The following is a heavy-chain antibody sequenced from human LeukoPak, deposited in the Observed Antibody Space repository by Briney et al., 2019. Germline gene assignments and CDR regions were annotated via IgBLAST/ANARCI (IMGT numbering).Heavy chain of an antibody. V-gene: IGHV4-34*01. J-gene: IGHJ4*02. Sequence: SETLSLTCAVYGGSFSGCYWSWIRQPPEKGLEWIGEINHSGSTNYNPSLKSRVTISVDTSKNQFSLRLRSVTAADTAVYYCARLWFGELVTDSWGQGTLVTVSS. CDR1: GGSFSGCY. CDR3: ARLWFGELVTDS. D-gene: IGHD3-10*01. CDR2: INHSGST.